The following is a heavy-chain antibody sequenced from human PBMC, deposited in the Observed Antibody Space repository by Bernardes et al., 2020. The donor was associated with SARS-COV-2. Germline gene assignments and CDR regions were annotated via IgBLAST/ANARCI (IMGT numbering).Heavy chain of an antibody. CDR2: INPSGGST. Sequence: ASVKVSCKASGYTFTSYYMHWVRQAPGQGLEWMGIINPSGGSTSYAQKFQGRATMTRDTSTSTVYMELSSLRSEDTAVYYCARDQVPAANDYGMDVWGQGTTVTVSS. V-gene: IGHV1-46*01. J-gene: IGHJ6*02. D-gene: IGHD2-2*01. CDR1: GYTFTSYY. CDR3: ARDQVPAANDYGMDV.